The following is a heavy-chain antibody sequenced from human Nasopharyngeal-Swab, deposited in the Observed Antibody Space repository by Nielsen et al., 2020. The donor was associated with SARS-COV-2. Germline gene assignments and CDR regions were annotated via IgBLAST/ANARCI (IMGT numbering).Heavy chain of an antibody. CDR1: GGSISSSSYY. CDR3: ARDEVYSSSPGRWYFDL. J-gene: IGHJ2*01. CDR2: IYYSGST. V-gene: IGHV4-61*01. D-gene: IGHD6-6*01. Sequence: SETLSLTCTVSGGSISSSSYYWSWIRQPPGKGLEWIGYIYYSGSTNYNPSLKSRVTISVDTSKNQFSLKLSSVTAADTAVYYCARDEVYSSSPGRWYFDLWGRGTLVTVSS.